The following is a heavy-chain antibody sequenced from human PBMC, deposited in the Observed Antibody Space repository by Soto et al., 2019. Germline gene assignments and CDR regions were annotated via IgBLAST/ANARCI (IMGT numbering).Heavy chain of an antibody. D-gene: IGHD3-22*01. CDR2: IKSDGSGT. CDR1: GFTFSSYW. Sequence: EVQLVESGGGLVQPGESLTLSCAASGFTFSSYWMHWVRQAPGKGLVWVSRIKSDGSGTYYADSVKGRLTISRDNAKNALYVEMNSLRVEDTAVYFCPRGDGDRYDGNGYLGRHWGQGTLVTVSS. CDR3: PRGDGDRYDGNGYLGRH. J-gene: IGHJ4*02. V-gene: IGHV3-74*01.